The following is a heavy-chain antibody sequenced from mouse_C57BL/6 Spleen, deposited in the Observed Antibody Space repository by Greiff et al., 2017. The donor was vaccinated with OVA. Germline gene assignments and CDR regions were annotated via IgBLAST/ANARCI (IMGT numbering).Heavy chain of an antibody. D-gene: IGHD3-3*01. V-gene: IGHV1-15*01. Sequence: QVHVKQSGAELVRPGASVTLSCKASGYTFTDYEMHWVKQTPVHGLEWIGAIDPETGGTAYNQKFKGKAILTADKSSSTAYMELRSLTSEDSAVYYCTRSPDRGYYAMDYWGQGTSVTVSS. CDR2: IDPETGGT. CDR3: TRSPDRGYYAMDY. CDR1: GYTFTDYE. J-gene: IGHJ4*01.